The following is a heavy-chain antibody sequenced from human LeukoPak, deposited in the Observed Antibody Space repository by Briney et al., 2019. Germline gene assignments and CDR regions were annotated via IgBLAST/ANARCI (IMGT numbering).Heavy chain of an antibody. CDR1: GGSISYYY. CDR2: IDASGNT. Sequence: PSETLSLTCTVSGGSISYYYWTWIRQPAGKGLEWIGRIDASGNTKYTPSLRSRVTLSIDTSGQQFSLKLSSVTAADTAVYYCARGIQIGTGFWSGPGRLDFWGQGALVTVSS. V-gene: IGHV4-4*07. CDR3: ARGIQIGTGFWSGPGRLDF. J-gene: IGHJ4*02. D-gene: IGHD3-3*01.